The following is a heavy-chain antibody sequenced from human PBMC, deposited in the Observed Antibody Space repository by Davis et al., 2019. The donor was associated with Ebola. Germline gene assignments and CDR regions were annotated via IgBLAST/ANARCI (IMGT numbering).Heavy chain of an antibody. V-gene: IGHV1-8*01. CDR3: TRGASYPAVVPSDFDF. J-gene: IGHJ4*02. Sequence: ASVKVSCKTSGYTLTDYDINWVRQATGQGLEWMGWMDPNTDTTGYAQKFQGRVIMTWDTSIRTAYIELKSLTFEDTAVYYCTRGASYPAVVPSDFDFWGQGTLVTVSS. CDR2: MDPNTDTT. D-gene: IGHD5-18*01. CDR1: GYTLTDYD.